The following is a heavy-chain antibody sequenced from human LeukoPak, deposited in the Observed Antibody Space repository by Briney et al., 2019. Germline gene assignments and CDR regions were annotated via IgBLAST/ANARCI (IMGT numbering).Heavy chain of an antibody. CDR1: GFSFSNNA. D-gene: IGHD2-15*01. V-gene: IGHV3-23*01. Sequence: PTGGSLRLSCAASGFSFSNNAMSWVRQAPGNGLEWVSAIGNSGGGTYYADSLQGRFTISRVNSKNTLYLQMNSLRAEDTAVYYCVKRYCSGDTCYSAFDYWGHGTLVTVSS. CDR2: IGNSGGGT. CDR3: VKRYCSGDTCYSAFDY. J-gene: IGHJ4*01.